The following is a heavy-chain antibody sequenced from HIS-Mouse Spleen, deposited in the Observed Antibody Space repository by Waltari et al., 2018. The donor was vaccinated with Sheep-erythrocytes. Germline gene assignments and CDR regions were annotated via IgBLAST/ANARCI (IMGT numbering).Heavy chain of an antibody. V-gene: IGHV4-34*01. J-gene: IGHJ3*02. CDR1: GGSFSVYY. Sequence: QVQLQQWGAGLLKPSETLSLTCAVYGGSFSVYYWSWLRQPPGKGREWIGEINHSGSTNYNPSLKSRVTISVDTSKNQFSLKLSSVTAADTAVYYCARRGENRAFDIWGQGTMVTVSS. CDR2: INHSGST. CDR3: ARRGENRAFDI. D-gene: IGHD3-16*01.